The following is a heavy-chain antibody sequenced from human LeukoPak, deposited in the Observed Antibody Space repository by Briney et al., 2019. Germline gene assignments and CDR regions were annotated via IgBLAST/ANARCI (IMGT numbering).Heavy chain of an antibody. J-gene: IGHJ5*02. CDR2: ISYDGSNK. CDR1: GFTFSSYA. D-gene: IGHD6-6*01. CDR3: ATDMRGGSSSSPA. V-gene: IGHV3-30*04. Sequence: GGSLRLSCAASGFTFSSYAMHWVRQAPGKGLEWVTFISYDGSNKNYADSVKGRSTISRDNFKNTLYLQMNSLRVQDTAVYYCATDMRGGSSSSPAWGQGTLVTVSS.